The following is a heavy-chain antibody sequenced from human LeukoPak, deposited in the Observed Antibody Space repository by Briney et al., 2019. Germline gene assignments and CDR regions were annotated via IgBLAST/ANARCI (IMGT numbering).Heavy chain of an antibody. D-gene: IGHD3-22*01. J-gene: IGHJ4*02. CDR1: GITLKNYA. V-gene: IGHV3-23*01. Sequence: GGSLRLSCAAPGITLKNYALSWVRQAPGKGVEGVSAISGSATSTYYADSVKGRFNIARDNSKRTLSLQMNSLRAEDTAVYYCAKDSYYYDSSSYYVNWGQGTLVTVSS. CDR3: AKDSYYYDSSSYYVN. CDR2: ISGSATST.